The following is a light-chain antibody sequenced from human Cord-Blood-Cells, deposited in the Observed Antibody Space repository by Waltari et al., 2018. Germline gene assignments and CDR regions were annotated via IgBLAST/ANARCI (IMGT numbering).Light chain of an antibody. Sequence: DTQITHSPSSLSASVGYRVTITCRASQSISSYLNWYQQKPGKAPKLLIYAASRLQSGVPSRFRGSGSATDFTLTISRLQPEDFATYYCQQSYSILCTFGQGTKVEIK. V-gene: IGKV1-39*01. CDR2: AAS. CDR1: QSISSY. CDR3: QQSYSILCT. J-gene: IGKJ1*01.